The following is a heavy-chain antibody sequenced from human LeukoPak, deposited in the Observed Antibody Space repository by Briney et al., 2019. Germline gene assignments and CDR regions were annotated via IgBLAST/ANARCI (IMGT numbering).Heavy chain of an antibody. CDR1: GFSLSTSGMC. CDR2: IDWDDDK. CDR3: ARMGSWYDLTHWYFDL. V-gene: IGHV2-70*11. D-gene: IGHD6-13*01. Sequence: SGPTLVNPTQTLTVTCTFSGFSLSTSGMCVSWIRQPPGKALEWLARIDWDDDKYYSTSLKTRLTISKDTCKNQVVLTMTNMDPVDTATYYCARMGSWYDLTHWYFDLWGRGTLVTVSS. J-gene: IGHJ2*01.